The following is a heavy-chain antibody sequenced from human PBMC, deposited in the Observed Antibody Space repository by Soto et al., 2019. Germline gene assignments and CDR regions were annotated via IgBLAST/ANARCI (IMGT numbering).Heavy chain of an antibody. V-gene: IGHV3-9*01. CDR2: ISWNRGSI. D-gene: IGHD3-10*01. CDR3: AKDAITMVRGVISYYGMDV. Sequence: EVQLVESGGGLVQPGRSLRLSCAASGFTFDDYAMHWVRQAPGKGLEWVSGISWNRGSIGYADSVKGRFTISRDNAKNSLYLQMNSLIAEDTALYYCAKDAITMVRGVISYYGMDVWGQGTTVTVSS. CDR1: GFTFDDYA. J-gene: IGHJ6*02.